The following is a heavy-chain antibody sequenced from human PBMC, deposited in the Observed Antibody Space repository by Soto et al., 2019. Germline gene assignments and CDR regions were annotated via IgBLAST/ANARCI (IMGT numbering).Heavy chain of an antibody. Sequence: GASVKVSCKASGGTFSSYAISGVRQAPGQGLEWMGGIIPIFGTANYAQKFQGRVTITADESTSTAYMELSSLRSEDTAVYYCARGIRRGRVGNWFNPWGQGTLVTVSS. V-gene: IGHV1-69*13. CDR3: ARGIRRGRVGNWFNP. J-gene: IGHJ5*02. D-gene: IGHD3-10*01. CDR1: GGTFSSYA. CDR2: IIPIFGTA.